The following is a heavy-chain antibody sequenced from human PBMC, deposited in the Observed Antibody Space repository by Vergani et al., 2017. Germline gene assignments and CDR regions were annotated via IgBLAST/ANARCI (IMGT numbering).Heavy chain of an antibody. CDR2: ISGSGGST. D-gene: IGHD1-7*01. CDR1: GYTFTSYA. Sequence: VQLVQSGAEVKKPGASVKVSCKASGYTFTSYAMSWVRQAPGKGLEWVSAISGSGGSTYYADSVKGRFTISRDNSKNTLYLQMNSLRAEDTAVYFCANFPLLTGTVDYWGQGTLVTVSS. J-gene: IGHJ4*02. CDR3: ANFPLLTGTVDY. V-gene: IGHV3-23*04.